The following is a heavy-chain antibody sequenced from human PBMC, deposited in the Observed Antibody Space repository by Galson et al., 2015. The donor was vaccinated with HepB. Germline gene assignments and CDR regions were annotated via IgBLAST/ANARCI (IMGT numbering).Heavy chain of an antibody. Sequence: SLRLSCAGSGFIFSHHAMAWIRQAPGKGLEWVSGINGRGTSTCYSDAVKGRFSISRDNSKNTVYLQMNNLRAEDTAVYYCVNEGSWFGGDWFDPWGKGALVTVS. D-gene: IGHD3-16*01. CDR2: INGRGTST. J-gene: IGHJ5*02. CDR1: GFIFSHHA. CDR3: VNEGSWFGGDWFDP. V-gene: IGHV3-23*01.